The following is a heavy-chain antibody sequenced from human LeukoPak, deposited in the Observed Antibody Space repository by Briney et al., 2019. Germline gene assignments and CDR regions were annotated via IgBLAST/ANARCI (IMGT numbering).Heavy chain of an antibody. J-gene: IGHJ5*02. CDR2: INSDGSST. D-gene: IGHD2-2*01. Sequence: QPGGSLRLSCADSGFTFSSYWMHWGRQAPGKGLVWVSRINSDGSSTSYADSVKGRFTISKANAKNTLYLQMNSLRAEDTAVYYCAREGVVVVPAATAWFDPWGQGTLVTVSS. CDR1: GFTFSSYW. CDR3: AREGVVVVPAATAWFDP. V-gene: IGHV3-74*01.